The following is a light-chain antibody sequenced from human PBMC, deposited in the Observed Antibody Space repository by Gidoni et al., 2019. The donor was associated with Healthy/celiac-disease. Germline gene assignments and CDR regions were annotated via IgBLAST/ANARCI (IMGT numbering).Light chain of an antibody. CDR3: QQRSNWPPYT. V-gene: IGKV3-11*01. Sequence: EIVLTQSPATLSLSPGERATLSCRASQMVSSYLAWYQQKPGQAPRLLIYDASNRATGIPARFSGSGSGTDFTLTISSLEPEDFAVYYCQQRSNWPPYTFXQXTKLEIK. CDR2: DAS. CDR1: QMVSSY. J-gene: IGKJ2*01.